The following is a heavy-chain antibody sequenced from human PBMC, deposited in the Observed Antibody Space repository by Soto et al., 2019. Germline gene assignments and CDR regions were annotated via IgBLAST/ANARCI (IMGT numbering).Heavy chain of an antibody. CDR3: ARDSETSSSWSLDY. CDR1: GFNVSSDY. Sequence: EVQLVESGGGWIQPGGSLRLSCTASGFNVSSDYMNWVRQAPGKGLEWVSVLATDGFTSYADSVKGRFTISRDNSKNTLYLQMNSLRVEDTAVYYCARDSETSSSWSLDYWGQGPLVTVSS. D-gene: IGHD6-13*01. V-gene: IGHV3-53*01. CDR2: LATDGFT. J-gene: IGHJ4*02.